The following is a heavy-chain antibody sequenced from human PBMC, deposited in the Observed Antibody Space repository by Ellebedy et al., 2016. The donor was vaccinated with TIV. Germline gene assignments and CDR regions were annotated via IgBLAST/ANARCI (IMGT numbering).Heavy chain of an antibody. V-gene: IGHV3-23*01. Sequence: GESLKISXAASGFTFSSYAMSWVRQAPGKGLEWVSAISGSGGSTYYADSVKGRFTISRDNSKNTLYLQMNSLRAEDTAVYYCAKFGWGSGSYGFDYWGQGTLATVSS. CDR2: ISGSGGST. CDR1: GFTFSSYA. D-gene: IGHD3-10*01. J-gene: IGHJ4*02. CDR3: AKFGWGSGSYGFDY.